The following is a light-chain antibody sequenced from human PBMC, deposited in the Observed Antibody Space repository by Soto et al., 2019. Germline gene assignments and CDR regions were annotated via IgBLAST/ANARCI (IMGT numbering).Light chain of an antibody. Sequence: IQFSQSPSFLSASVGDRVTITCRASQDIANYLAWYQQKPGKAPKFLIYATSTFQSGVPSRFSGGGSGTEFTLTISSLQPEDFATYYCQQVNSYPLTFGGGTKVDIK. J-gene: IGKJ4*01. CDR2: ATS. CDR3: QQVNSYPLT. V-gene: IGKV1-9*01. CDR1: QDIANY.